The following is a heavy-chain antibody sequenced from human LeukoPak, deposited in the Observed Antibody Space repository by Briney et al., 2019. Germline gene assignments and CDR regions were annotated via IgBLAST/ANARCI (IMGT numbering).Heavy chain of an antibody. J-gene: IGHJ5*02. CDR2: INHSGIT. V-gene: IGHV4-34*01. D-gene: IGHD3-22*01. CDR3: ARGVTGSGYYYNWFDP. Sequence: SETLSLTCAVYGGSFTDYYWNWLRQPPGKGLEWIGEINHSGITHYNPSLKSRVTISVDTSKNQFSLKLSSVTAADTAVYYCARGVTGSGYYYNWFDPWGQGTLVTVSS. CDR1: GGSFTDYY.